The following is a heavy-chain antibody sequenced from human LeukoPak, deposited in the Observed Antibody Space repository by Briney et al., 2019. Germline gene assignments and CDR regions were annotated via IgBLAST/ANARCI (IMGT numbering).Heavy chain of an antibody. V-gene: IGHV1-2*02. CDR3: ARADFIDAGPYLIGP. J-gene: IGHJ5*02. D-gene: IGHD3-3*01. CDR1: GYSFTDYY. CDR2: INTKSGRT. Sequence: ASVKVSCKTSGYSFTDYYIHWVRQAPGQGLEWMGWINTKSGRTSSARKFQGRVTMTRDPSITTVYVDMAWLTSDDTAIYFCARADFIDAGPYLIGPWGQGTLVTVSS.